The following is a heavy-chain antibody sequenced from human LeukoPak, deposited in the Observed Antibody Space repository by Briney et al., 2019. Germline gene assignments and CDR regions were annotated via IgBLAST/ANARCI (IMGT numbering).Heavy chain of an antibody. D-gene: IGHD6-13*01. CDR3: ARLEREHIAAGWFDP. V-gene: IGHV4-34*01. Sequence: SETLSLTCAVYGGSFSGYYWSWIRQPPGKGLEWIGEINHSGSTNYNPSLKSRVTISVDTSKNQFSLKLSSVTAADTAVYYCARLEREHIAAGWFDPWGQGTLVTVSS. J-gene: IGHJ5*02. CDR2: INHSGST. CDR1: GGSFSGYY.